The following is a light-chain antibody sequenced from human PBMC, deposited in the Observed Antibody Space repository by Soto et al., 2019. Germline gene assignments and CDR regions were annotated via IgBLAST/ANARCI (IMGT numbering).Light chain of an antibody. Sequence: DIQMTQSPSSLSPSVGDRVTITCRASQSIDSYLNWYQQKPGKAPKLLIYAASSLQSGVPSRFSGSGSGADFTLTISSLQPEDFAAYYCQQSYDTPRTFGQGTKVDIK. CDR2: AAS. CDR1: QSIDSY. CDR3: QQSYDTPRT. V-gene: IGKV1-39*01. J-gene: IGKJ1*01.